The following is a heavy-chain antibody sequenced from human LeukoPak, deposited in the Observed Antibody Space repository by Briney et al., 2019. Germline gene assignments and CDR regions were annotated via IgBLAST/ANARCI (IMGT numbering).Heavy chain of an antibody. CDR2: ITYTGSYI. CDR3: ARGVNYGGNSNWFDP. Sequence: GRSLRLSCAASGFTFSNYAMNWVRHAPGKGLELVSSITYTGSYIYYGDPVKGRFTISRDNAKYSLYLQMNSLRAEDTALYYCARGVNYGGNSNWFDPWGQGTLVTVSS. J-gene: IGHJ5*02. D-gene: IGHD4-23*01. V-gene: IGHV3-21*04. CDR1: GFTFSNYA.